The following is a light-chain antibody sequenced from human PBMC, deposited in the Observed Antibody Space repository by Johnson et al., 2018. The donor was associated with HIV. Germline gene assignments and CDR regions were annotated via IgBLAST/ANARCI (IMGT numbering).Light chain of an antibody. J-gene: IGLJ1*01. V-gene: IGLV1-51*01. CDR3: AAWDDSLNGFYV. CDR1: SSNIANIY. Sequence: QSVLTQPPSVSAAPGQKVTISCSGSSSNIANIYVSWYQQLPGTAPKLLIYDNNNRPSGVTDRFSGSKSGTSASLAISGLQAEDEADYYCAAWDDSLNGFYVFGTGTKVTVL. CDR2: DNN.